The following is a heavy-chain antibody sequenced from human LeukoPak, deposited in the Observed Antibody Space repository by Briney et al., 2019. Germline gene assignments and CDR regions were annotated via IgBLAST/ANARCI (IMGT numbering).Heavy chain of an antibody. V-gene: IGHV3-23*01. J-gene: IGHJ4*02. Sequence: GGSLRLSCAASGFTFSSYAMSWVRQAPGKGLEWVSAISGSGGSTYYADSVKGRFTISRDNSKNTLYLQMNSLRAEDTAVYYCAKVTGITIFGVVIDEYYFDYWGQGTLVTVSS. CDR3: AKVTGITIFGVVIDEYYFDY. CDR1: GFTFSSYA. D-gene: IGHD3-3*01. CDR2: ISGSGGST.